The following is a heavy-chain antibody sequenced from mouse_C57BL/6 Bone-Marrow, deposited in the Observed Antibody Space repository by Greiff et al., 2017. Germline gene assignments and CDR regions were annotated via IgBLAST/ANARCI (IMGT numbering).Heavy chain of an antibody. V-gene: IGHV1-15*01. J-gene: IGHJ2*01. CDR2: IDPETGGT. CDR1: GYTFTDYE. Sequence: QVQLQQSGAELVRPGASVTLSCKASGYTFTDYEMHWVKQTPVHGLEWIGAIDPETGGTASNQKFKGKAILTADKSSSPAYMELRSLTSEDTAVYYCTSGRLPYCFYYWGQGTTLTVSS. D-gene: IGHD3-2*02. CDR3: TSGRLPYCFYY.